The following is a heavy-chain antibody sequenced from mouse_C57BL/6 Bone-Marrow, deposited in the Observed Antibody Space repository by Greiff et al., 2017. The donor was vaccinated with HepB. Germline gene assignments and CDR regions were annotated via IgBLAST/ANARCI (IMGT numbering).Heavy chain of an antibody. Sequence: QVQLKQSGSELRSPGSSVKLSCKDFDSEVFPIAYMSWVRQKPGHGFEWIGGILPSIGRTIYGEKFEDKATLDADTLSNTAYLELNSLTSEDSAIYYCARPGYYGSPYWYFDVWGTGTTVTVSS. D-gene: IGHD1-1*01. J-gene: IGHJ1*03. CDR1: DSEVFPIAY. CDR3: ARPGYYGSPYWYFDV. CDR2: ILPSIGRT. V-gene: IGHV15-2*01.